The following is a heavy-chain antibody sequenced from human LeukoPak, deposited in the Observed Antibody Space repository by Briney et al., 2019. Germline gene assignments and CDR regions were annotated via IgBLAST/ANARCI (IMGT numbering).Heavy chain of an antibody. Sequence: ASVKVSCKVSGYTLTELSMHWVRQAPGKGLEWMGGFDPEDGETIYAQKFQGRVTMTRDTSISTAYMELSRLRSDDTAMYYCARVGQSDYWGQGTLVTVSS. CDR2: FDPEDGET. V-gene: IGHV1-24*01. J-gene: IGHJ4*02. CDR3: ARVGQSDY. D-gene: IGHD5-24*01. CDR1: GYTLTELS.